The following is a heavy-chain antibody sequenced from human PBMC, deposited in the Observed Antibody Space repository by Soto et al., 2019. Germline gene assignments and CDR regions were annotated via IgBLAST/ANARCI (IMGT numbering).Heavy chain of an antibody. Sequence: ASVKVSCKASGYTFTGHYIHWVRQAPEQGPEWMGEIGPESGATRYAQKFQGRVTMTRDTSINTVYMELKNLSPDDTAVYYCGRGRSGQIVVFYWGQGTPVTDSS. CDR1: GYTFTGHY. D-gene: IGHD3-22*01. CDR2: IGPESGAT. J-gene: IGHJ4*02. CDR3: GRGRSGQIVVFY. V-gene: IGHV1-2*02.